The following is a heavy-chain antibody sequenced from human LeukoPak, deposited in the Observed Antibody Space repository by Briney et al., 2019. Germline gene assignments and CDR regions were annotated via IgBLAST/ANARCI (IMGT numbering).Heavy chain of an antibody. CDR3: ASMLLGGSGWYDY. CDR1: GGSFSGYY. Sequence: PSETLSLTCAVYGGSFSGYYWSWIRQPPGKGLEWIGEINHSGSTNYNPSLKSRVTISVDTSKNQFSLKLSSVTAEDTAVFYCASMLLGGSGWYDYWGQGTLVTVSS. J-gene: IGHJ4*02. V-gene: IGHV4-34*01. CDR2: INHSGST. D-gene: IGHD6-19*01.